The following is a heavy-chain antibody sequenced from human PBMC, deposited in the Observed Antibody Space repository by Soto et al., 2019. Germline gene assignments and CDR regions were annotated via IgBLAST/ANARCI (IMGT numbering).Heavy chain of an antibody. V-gene: IGHV3-48*02. CDR2: INGRSSTT. CDR1: GFTFSSYA. Sequence: GGSLRLSCAASGFTFSSYAMSWVRQAPGRGLEWVAAINGRSSTTYYADSVKGRFTISRDNAKNSLYLQMNSLRDEDTAVYYCARDAQWLPDYWGQGILVTVSS. J-gene: IGHJ4*02. D-gene: IGHD6-19*01. CDR3: ARDAQWLPDY.